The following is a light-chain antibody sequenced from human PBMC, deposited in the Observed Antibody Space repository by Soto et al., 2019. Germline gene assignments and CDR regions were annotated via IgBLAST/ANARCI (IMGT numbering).Light chain of an antibody. CDR3: QQYNNWPPWT. Sequence: EIVMTQSPATLSVSPGERATLSCRASQSVFSNLAWYQQKPGQAPRRLIYGASTRATGIPARFSGSGSGTEFTLTFSSLQSEDFAVYYCQQYNNWPPWTFGQGNKVEIK. J-gene: IGKJ1*01. V-gene: IGKV3-15*01. CDR2: GAS. CDR1: QSVFSN.